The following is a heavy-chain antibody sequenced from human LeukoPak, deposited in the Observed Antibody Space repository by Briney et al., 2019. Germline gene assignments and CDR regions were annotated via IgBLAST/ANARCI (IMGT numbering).Heavy chain of an antibody. Sequence: GGSLRLSCAASGFTFSSYWMSWVRQAPGKGLEWVANIKQDGSEKYYVDSVKGRFTISRDNAKNSLYLQMNSLRAEDTAVYYCARDIREIGPISLAYWGQGTLVTVSS. D-gene: IGHD3-3*02. V-gene: IGHV3-7*01. J-gene: IGHJ4*02. CDR2: IKQDGSEK. CDR1: GFTFSSYW. CDR3: ARDIREIGPISLAY.